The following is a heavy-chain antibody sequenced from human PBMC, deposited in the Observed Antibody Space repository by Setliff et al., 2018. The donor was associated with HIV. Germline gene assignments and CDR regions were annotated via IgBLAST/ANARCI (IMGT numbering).Heavy chain of an antibody. CDR1: GDSIKSHH. V-gene: IGHV4-4*09. D-gene: IGHD4-4*01. CDR3: ARQLDYTNGRYFDY. CDR2: TDASGDT. J-gene: IGHJ4*02. Sequence: PSETLSLTCTVSGDSIKSHHWSWIRQPAGKGPEWLAYTDASGDTNYNPSLRGRVIISLDTSNNQFSLNLNSVTAADTAVYYCARQLDYTNGRYFDYWGPGTLVTVSS.